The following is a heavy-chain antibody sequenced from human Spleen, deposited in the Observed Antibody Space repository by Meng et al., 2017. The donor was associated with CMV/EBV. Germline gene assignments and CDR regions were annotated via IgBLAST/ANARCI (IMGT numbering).Heavy chain of an antibody. D-gene: IGHD6-19*01. Sequence: TCAVYGGSFSGYYWSWIRQPPGKGLEWIGEINHSGSTNYNPSLKSRVTISVDTSKNQFSLKLSSVTAADTAVYYCARGYSSGWYGVDYWGQGTLVTVSS. CDR2: INHSGST. J-gene: IGHJ4*02. CDR1: GGSFSGYY. CDR3: ARGYSSGWYGVDY. V-gene: IGHV4-34*01.